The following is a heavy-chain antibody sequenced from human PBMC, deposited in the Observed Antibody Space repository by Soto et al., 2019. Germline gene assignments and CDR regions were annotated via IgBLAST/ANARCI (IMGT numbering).Heavy chain of an antibody. CDR1: GFTFDDYA. CDR2: ISWNSGSI. D-gene: IGHD3-16*02. CDR3: AKPIYDYIWGSYRLEYFQH. J-gene: IGHJ1*01. V-gene: IGHV3-9*01. Sequence: EVQLVESGGGLVQPGRSLRLSCAASGFTFDDYAMHWVRQAPGKGLEWVSGISWNSGSIGYADSVKGRFTISRDNAKNSLYLQMNSLGAEDTALYYCAKPIYDYIWGSYRLEYFQHWGQGTLVTVSS.